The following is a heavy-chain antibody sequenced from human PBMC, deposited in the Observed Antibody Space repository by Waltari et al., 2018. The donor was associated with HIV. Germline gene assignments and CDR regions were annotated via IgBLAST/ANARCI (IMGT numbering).Heavy chain of an antibody. Sequence: EVQLVESGGGLVQPGGSLRLSCAASGFTFSSYEMNWVGQAPGKGLEWVSYISSSGSTIYYADSVKGRFTISRDNAKNSLYLQMNSLRAEDTAVYYCARVTRGYRGFDYWGQGTLVTVSS. V-gene: IGHV3-48*03. CDR2: ISSSGSTI. CDR1: GFTFSSYE. J-gene: IGHJ4*02. D-gene: IGHD5-18*01. CDR3: ARVTRGYRGFDY.